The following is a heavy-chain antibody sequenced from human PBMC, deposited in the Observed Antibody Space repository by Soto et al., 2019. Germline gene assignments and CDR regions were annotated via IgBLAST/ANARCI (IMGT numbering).Heavy chain of an antibody. CDR3: ARGGYYDNSWGKLSHYGLDV. CDR2: ISPYNDHT. V-gene: IGHV1-18*01. Sequence: QVQLAQSTGEVKKPGASVRVSCKATGYTFIRYGIAWVRQAPGQGFEWMGWISPYNDHTVYAQKFQGRVTMTADTSKRTVYRNFRGLKSDDTAVYYCARGGYYDNSWGKLSHYGLDVWGQGTSVSVSS. D-gene: IGHD3-16*01. CDR1: GYTFIRYG. J-gene: IGHJ6*02.